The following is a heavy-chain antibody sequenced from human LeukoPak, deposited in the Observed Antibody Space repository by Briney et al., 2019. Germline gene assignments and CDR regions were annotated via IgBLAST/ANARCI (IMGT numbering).Heavy chain of an antibody. CDR2: INAGNGNT. D-gene: IGHD2-15*01. V-gene: IGHV1-3*01. J-gene: IGHJ1*01. CDR3: ARDFCSGGSCYRYFQH. CDR1: GYTFTSYA. Sequence: AASVKVSCEASGYTFTSYAMHWVRQAPGQRLEWMGWINAGNGNTKYSQKFQGRVTITRDTSASTAYMELSSLRSEDTAVYYCARDFCSGGSCYRYFQHWGQGTLVTVSS.